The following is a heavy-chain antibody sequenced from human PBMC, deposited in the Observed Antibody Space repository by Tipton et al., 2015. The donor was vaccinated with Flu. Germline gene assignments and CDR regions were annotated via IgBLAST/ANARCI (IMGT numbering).Heavy chain of an antibody. J-gene: IGHJ6*02. V-gene: IGHV4-34*01. D-gene: IGHD2-21*01. CDR2: IDHSGST. Sequence: TLSLTCAVSGGSFSGYNCYWIRQSPGKGLEWIGEIDHSGSTHYNPSLKSRVTMSADTSKNQISLKVRSMTAADMGIYYCARSFRVAVIGGLDVWGQGTPVPVSS. CDR1: GGSFSGYN. CDR3: ARSFRVAVIGGLDV.